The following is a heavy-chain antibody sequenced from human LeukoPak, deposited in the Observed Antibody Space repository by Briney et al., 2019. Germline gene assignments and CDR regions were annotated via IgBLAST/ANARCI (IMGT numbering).Heavy chain of an antibody. Sequence: SPETLSLTCTVSGGSISSYYWSWIRQPPGKGLEWIGYIYYSGSTNYNPSLKSRVTISVDTSKNQFSLKLSSVTAADTAVYYCAREGGGGISGFDYWGQGTLVTVSS. CDR3: AREGGGGISGFDY. CDR1: GGSISSYY. D-gene: IGHD3-16*01. J-gene: IGHJ4*02. CDR2: IYYSGST. V-gene: IGHV4-59*01.